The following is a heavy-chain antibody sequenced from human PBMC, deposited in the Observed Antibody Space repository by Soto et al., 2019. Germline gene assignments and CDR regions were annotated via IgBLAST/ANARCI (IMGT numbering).Heavy chain of an antibody. V-gene: IGHV4-4*02. J-gene: IGHJ4*02. Sequence: QVQLQESGPGLVKPSGTLSLTCAVSGDSITNSNWWSWVRQAPGKGLEWIGEIYHSGATTYNPSLKSRVTISVDPPNNHFSLKLTSVTAADTAVYFCARDIGTGTDYWGQGTLVTVAS. CDR1: GDSITNSNW. CDR3: ARDIGTGTDY. CDR2: IYHSGAT. D-gene: IGHD1-1*01.